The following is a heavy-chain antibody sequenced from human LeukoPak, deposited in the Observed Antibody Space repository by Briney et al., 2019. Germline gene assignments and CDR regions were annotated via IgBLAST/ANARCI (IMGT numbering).Heavy chain of an antibody. Sequence: GGSLRLSCAASGFTFSKYAMSWVRQAPGKGLEWVAVIWYDGSNKYYADSVKGRFTISRDNSKDTLYLQMNSLRAEDTAVYFCARGVTTLDYWGQGTLVTVSP. J-gene: IGHJ4*02. CDR1: GFTFSKYA. V-gene: IGHV3-33*01. CDR3: ARGVTTLDY. CDR2: IWYDGSNK. D-gene: IGHD4-17*01.